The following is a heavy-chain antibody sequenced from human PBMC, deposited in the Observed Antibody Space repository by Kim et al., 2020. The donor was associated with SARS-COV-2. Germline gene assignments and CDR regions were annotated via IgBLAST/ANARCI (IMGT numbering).Heavy chain of an antibody. CDR3: AKDRGASSDDPYHFDN. J-gene: IGHJ4*02. Sequence: GGSLRLSCAASGFTVSKYAMSWVRQAPGKGLEWVSALSANGQNRYYAPSVKGRFTISRDTADNTLYLQLNSLRLEDTAVYYCAKDRGASSDDPYHFDNWGQGTLVTVSS. V-gene: IGHV3-23*01. CDR1: GFTVSKYA. CDR2: LSANGQNR.